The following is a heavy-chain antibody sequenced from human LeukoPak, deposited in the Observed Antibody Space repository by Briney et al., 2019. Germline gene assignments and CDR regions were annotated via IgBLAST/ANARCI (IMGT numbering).Heavy chain of an antibody. J-gene: IGHJ4*02. V-gene: IGHV4-39*07. Sequence: KASETLSLTCTVSGGSISSSGYYWGWIRQPPGKGLEWIGSIYYSGSTYYNPSLKSRVTISVDTSKNQFSLKLSSVTTADTAVYYCARAGPLDLIDYWGQGTLVTVSS. CDR2: IYYSGST. D-gene: IGHD3-3*02. CDR3: ARAGPLDLIDY. CDR1: GGSISSSGYY.